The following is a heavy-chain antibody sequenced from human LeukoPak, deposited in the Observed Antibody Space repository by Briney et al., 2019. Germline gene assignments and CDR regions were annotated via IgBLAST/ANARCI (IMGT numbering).Heavy chain of an antibody. CDR3: ARDPKPSDDSSNWYKLRKDNWFDP. CDR2: IRGSSSFI. V-gene: IGHV3-21*01. D-gene: IGHD6-13*01. J-gene: IGHJ5*02. Sequence: GGSLRLSGVASGFTFSRYTMTWARQAPGKGLKGVSPIRGSSSFIDYADSVKGRFTISRDSAKNSLYLQMNSLRAEDTAVYYCARDPKPSDDSSNWYKLRKDNWFDPWGQGTLVTISS. CDR1: GFTFSRYT.